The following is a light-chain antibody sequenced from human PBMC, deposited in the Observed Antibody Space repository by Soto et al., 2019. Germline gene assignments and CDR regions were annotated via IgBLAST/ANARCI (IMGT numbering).Light chain of an antibody. Sequence: QSALTQPPSASGTPGQRVTISCSGSSSNIGSNTVNWYQQLPGTAPKLLIYSNNQRPSGVPDRFSGSKSGTSASLAISGLHSEYEADYYCAAWDDSLNGWVFGGGTKLTVL. CDR2: SNN. V-gene: IGLV1-44*01. J-gene: IGLJ3*02. CDR1: SSNIGSNT. CDR3: AAWDDSLNGWV.